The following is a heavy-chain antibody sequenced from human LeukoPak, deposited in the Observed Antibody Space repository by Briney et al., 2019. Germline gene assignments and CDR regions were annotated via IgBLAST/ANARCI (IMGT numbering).Heavy chain of an antibody. CDR2: ISAYNGNT. D-gene: IGHD3-3*01. CDR1: GYTFTSYG. CDR3: ARVTRYYDFWSGYYKYYFDY. J-gene: IGHJ4*02. V-gene: IGHV1-18*01. Sequence: ASVTVSYKASGYTFTSYGISWVRQAPGQGREWMGWISAYNGNTNYAQKLQGRVTMTTDTSTSTAYMELRSLRSDDTAVYYCARVTRYYDFWSGYYKYYFDYWGQGTLVTVSS.